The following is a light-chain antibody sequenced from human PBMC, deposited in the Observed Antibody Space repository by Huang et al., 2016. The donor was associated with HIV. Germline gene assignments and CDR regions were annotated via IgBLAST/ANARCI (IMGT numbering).Light chain of an antibody. CDR2: AAS. V-gene: IGKV1-39*01. CDR1: QTLSNF. Sequence: DIQMTQSPSSLSASVGDSVTITCRASQTLSNFLNWYQPKTGKAPKLLISAASSSKSGVPSRFSGSGSGTDFTLTISSLQPDDFATYYCQQSYTTPRTFGQGTRVEIK. CDR3: QQSYTTPRT. J-gene: IGKJ1*01.